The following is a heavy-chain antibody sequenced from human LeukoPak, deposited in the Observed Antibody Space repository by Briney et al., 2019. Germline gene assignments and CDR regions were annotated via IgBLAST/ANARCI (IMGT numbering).Heavy chain of an antibody. J-gene: IGHJ2*01. D-gene: IGHD3-22*01. CDR2: ISHSGST. V-gene: IGHV4-4*02. Sequence: SGTLSLTCAVSGGSISSSNWWSWVRQPPGKGLEWLGEISHSGSTYYNPSLKSRVTISVDTSKNQFSLKLSSVTAADTAVYYCARVPSYDSSGYYVRYWYFDLWGRGTLVTVSS. CDR1: GGSISSSNW. CDR3: ARVPSYDSSGYYVRYWYFDL.